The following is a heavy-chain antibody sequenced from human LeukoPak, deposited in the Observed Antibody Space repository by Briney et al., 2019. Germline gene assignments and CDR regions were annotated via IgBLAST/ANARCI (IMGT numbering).Heavy chain of an antibody. J-gene: IGHJ4*02. Sequence: ASVKVSCKASGYTFTSYGISWVGQAPGQGLEWMGWISAYNGNTNYAQKLQGRVTMTTDTSTSTAYMELRSLRSDDTAVYYCAGSHPLGSNNDYYTPFDYWAQGTLVTVSS. D-gene: IGHD3-3*01. CDR2: ISAYNGNT. V-gene: IGHV1-18*01. CDR1: GYTFTSYG. CDR3: AGSHPLGSNNDYYTPFDY.